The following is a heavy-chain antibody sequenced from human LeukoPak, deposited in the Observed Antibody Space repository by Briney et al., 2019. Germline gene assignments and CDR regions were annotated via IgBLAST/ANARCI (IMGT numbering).Heavy chain of an antibody. CDR1: GFTFSSYS. CDR2: ISSSSSYI. J-gene: IGHJ4*02. Sequence: NPGGSLRLSCAASGFTFSSYSMNWVRQAPGKGLEWVSSISSSSSYIYYADSVKGRFTISRDNAKNSLYLQMNSLRAEDTAVYYCAREVGRLPLFDYWGQGTLVTVSS. V-gene: IGHV3-21*01. CDR3: AREVGRLPLFDY. D-gene: IGHD6-25*01.